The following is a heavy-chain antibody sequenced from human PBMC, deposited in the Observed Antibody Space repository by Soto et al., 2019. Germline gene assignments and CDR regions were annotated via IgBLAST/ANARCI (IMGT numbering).Heavy chain of an antibody. J-gene: IGHJ6*02. CDR2: TTRHSYGRTT. V-gene: IGHV3-49*04. Sequence: GGSLRLSCAFSGFTSTDHALTWVWQGAGKGQEWVAFTTRHSYGRTTDYAATVKGRFTISRDDSKSIAYLQKNSLQIDYPEIYHSNPDGDYYGLDIWGQGTTVTVSS. CDR1: GFTSTDHA. CDR3: NPDGDYYGLDI. D-gene: IGHD3-3*01.